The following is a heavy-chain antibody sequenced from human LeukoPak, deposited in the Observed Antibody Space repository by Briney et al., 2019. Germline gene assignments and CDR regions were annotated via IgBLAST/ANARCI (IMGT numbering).Heavy chain of an antibody. V-gene: IGHV4-39*01. CDR2: IYFSGVT. Sequence: SETLSLTCTVSGGSISSSDFYWGWIRQSPETGLEWIGNIYFSGVTYFSPSLKSRVTLFLDTSKNQFSLKLRSVTAADTAVYYCARVGYCSSTMCYGTFYYYMDVWGKGTTVTVSS. D-gene: IGHD2-2*01. CDR1: GGSISSSDFY. CDR3: ARVGYCSSTMCYGTFYYYMDV. J-gene: IGHJ6*03.